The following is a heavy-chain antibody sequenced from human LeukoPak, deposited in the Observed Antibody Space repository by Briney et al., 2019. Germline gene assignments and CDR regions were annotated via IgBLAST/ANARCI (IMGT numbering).Heavy chain of an antibody. CDR2: IYYSGST. J-gene: IGHJ3*02. CDR3: AGTTVVTHQMAFDI. CDR1: GGSISSSSYY. V-gene: IGHV4-39*07. Sequence: SETLSLTCTVSGGSISSSSYYWGWIRQPPGKGLEWIGSIYYSGSTNYNPSLKSRVTISVDTSKNQFSLKLSSVTAADTAVYYCAGTTVVTHQMAFDIWGQGTMVTVSS. D-gene: IGHD4-23*01.